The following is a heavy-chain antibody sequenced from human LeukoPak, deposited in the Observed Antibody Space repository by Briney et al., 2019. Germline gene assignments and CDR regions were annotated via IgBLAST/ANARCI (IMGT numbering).Heavy chain of an antibody. CDR3: VRSLDIMTGSDVYYYYGMDV. CDR2: ISSGSSFI. J-gene: IGHJ6*04. Sequence: GGSLRLSCAASGFTFAIHSMIWVRQAPGKGLEWVSSISSGSSFIYYGDSVKGRFTISRDNAKNSLYLQMNTLRVEDTALYYCVRSLDIMTGSDVYYYYGMDVWGKGTTVTVSS. D-gene: IGHD3-9*01. CDR1: GFTFAIHS. V-gene: IGHV3-21*01.